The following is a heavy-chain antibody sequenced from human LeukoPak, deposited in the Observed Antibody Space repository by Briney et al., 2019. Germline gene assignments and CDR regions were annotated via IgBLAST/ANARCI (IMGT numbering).Heavy chain of an antibody. D-gene: IGHD3-22*01. V-gene: IGHV4-61*01. CDR1: GYSISSGYY. CDR2: IYYSGST. J-gene: IGHJ6*03. Sequence: PSETLSLTCTVSGYSISSGYYWGWIRQPPGKGLEWIGYIYYSGSTNYNPSLKSRVTISVDTSKNQFSLKLSSVTAADTAVYYCARVHNYYDSSGYYGYYYYYYMDVWGKGTTVTISS. CDR3: ARVHNYYDSSGYYGYYYYYYMDV.